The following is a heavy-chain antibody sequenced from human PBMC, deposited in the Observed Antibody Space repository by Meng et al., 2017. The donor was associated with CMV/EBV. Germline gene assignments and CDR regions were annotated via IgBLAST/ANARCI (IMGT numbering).Heavy chain of an antibody. CDR3: AKGRGGAGISYFDS. D-gene: IGHD3-10*01. CDR2: INNRGSST. V-gene: IGHV3-23*05. J-gene: IGHJ4*02. Sequence: GGSLRLSCAASGFTFGDYGMSWVRQAPGKGLEWVSSINNRGSSTSYADSVKGRLTISRDNSNNTLYVQMNSLTVEDTAVYYCAKGRGGAGISYFDSWGQGTLVTVSS. CDR1: GFTFGDYG.